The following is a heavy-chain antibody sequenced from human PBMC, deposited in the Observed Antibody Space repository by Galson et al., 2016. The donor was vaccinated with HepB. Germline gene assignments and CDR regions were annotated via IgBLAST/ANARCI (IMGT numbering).Heavy chain of an antibody. CDR1: GFTFSDYS. V-gene: IGHV3-11*04. J-gene: IGHJ4*02. Sequence: SLRLSCAPSGFTFSDYSMSWIRQAPGKGLDWISYISPSGGTIYYADSVKGRFTISRDNAQNSLFLQMNSLRAEDTGVYYCAREDYSGYDSDLDYWGQGTLVTVSS. CDR2: ISPSGGTI. CDR3: AREDYSGYDSDLDY. D-gene: IGHD5-12*01.